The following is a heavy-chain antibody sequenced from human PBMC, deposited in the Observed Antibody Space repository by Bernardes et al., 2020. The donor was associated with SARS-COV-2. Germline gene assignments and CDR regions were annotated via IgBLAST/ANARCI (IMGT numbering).Heavy chain of an antibody. V-gene: IGHV3-33*01. D-gene: IGHD2-15*01. Sequence: GGSLRLSCAASGFTFSSYGMHWVRQAPGKGLEWVAVIWYDGSNKYYADSVKGRFTISRDNSKNTLYLQMNSLRAEDTAVYYCARDSVVVVAATEYYYYYYGMDVWGQGTTVTVSS. J-gene: IGHJ6*02. CDR1: GFTFSSYG. CDR2: IWYDGSNK. CDR3: ARDSVVVVAATEYYYYYYGMDV.